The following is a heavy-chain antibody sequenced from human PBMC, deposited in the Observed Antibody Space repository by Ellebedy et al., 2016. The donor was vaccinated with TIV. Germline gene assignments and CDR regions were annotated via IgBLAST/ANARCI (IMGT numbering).Heavy chain of an antibody. CDR2: IHYSGST. CDR3: ASFSAVRGVPISHAFDI. D-gene: IGHD3-10*01. Sequence: MPSETLSLTCTVSGDSISSSNSYWTWIRQTPEKGLEWIGSIHYSGSTYYNPSLKSRITISVDTSRNQFSLKLSSVTAADTAVYYCASFSAVRGVPISHAFDIWGQGTMVTVSS. J-gene: IGHJ3*02. V-gene: IGHV4-39*01. CDR1: GDSISSSNSY.